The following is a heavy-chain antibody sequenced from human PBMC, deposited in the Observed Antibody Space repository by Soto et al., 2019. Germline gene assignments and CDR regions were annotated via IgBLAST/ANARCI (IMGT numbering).Heavy chain of an antibody. CDR1: GYTFNTYY. CDR2: IHPSGGGT. D-gene: IGHD2-21*02. Sequence: QVQLVQSGAEVKKPGASVKVSCKPSGYTFNTYYLHWVRQAPGQALEWMGVIHPSGGGTTYAQKFLGRVTVTRDTSTSTVFMELSSVRSDDTAVDYCAGGGHIAVVTASFDYWGQGTLVTVSS. J-gene: IGHJ4*02. CDR3: AGGGHIAVVTASFDY. V-gene: IGHV1-46*02.